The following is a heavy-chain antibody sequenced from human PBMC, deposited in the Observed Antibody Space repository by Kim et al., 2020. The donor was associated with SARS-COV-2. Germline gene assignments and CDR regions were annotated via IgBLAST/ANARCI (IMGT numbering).Heavy chain of an antibody. CDR3: ARDDHSVVVPAAINNYYYEGMDV. CDR2: ISSSSSDI. J-gene: IGHJ6*02. D-gene: IGHD2-2*01. V-gene: IGHV3-21*01. CDR1: GFTFSSYS. Sequence: GGSLRLSCAASGFTFSSYSMNWVRQAPGKGLEWVSSISSSSSDIYYADSVKGRFTISRDNAKNSLYLQMNSLRAEDTAVYYCARDDHSVVVPAAINNYYYEGMDVWGQGTTVTVSS.